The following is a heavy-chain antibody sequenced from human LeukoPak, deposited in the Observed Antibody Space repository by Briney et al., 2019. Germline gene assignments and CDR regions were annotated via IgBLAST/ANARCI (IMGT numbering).Heavy chain of an antibody. CDR1: AGSISAYY. CDR3: AREYSSSRYLDY. Sequence: PSETLSLTCTVSAGSISAYYWSWIRQPAGRGLEWIGRLHSSGSTNYSPSLQSRVTMSLDTSKNLFSLNLSSITAADTAVYFCAREYSSSRYLDYWGQGTLVTVSS. D-gene: IGHD2-2*01. V-gene: IGHV4-4*07. J-gene: IGHJ4*02. CDR2: LHSSGST.